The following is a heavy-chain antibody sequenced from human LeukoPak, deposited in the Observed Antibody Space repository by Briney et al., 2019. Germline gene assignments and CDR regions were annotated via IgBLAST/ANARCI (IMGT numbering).Heavy chain of an antibody. Sequence: GGSLRLSCAASGFTVSSNYMSWVRQAPGKGLEWVSVIYSGGSTYYADSVKGRFTISRDNSKNTLYLQMNSLRAEDTAVYYCAREGSGSSNEASDIWGQGTMVTVSS. V-gene: IGHV3-66*01. CDR3: AREGSGSSNEASDI. CDR2: IYSGGST. D-gene: IGHD6-19*01. CDR1: GFTVSSNY. J-gene: IGHJ3*02.